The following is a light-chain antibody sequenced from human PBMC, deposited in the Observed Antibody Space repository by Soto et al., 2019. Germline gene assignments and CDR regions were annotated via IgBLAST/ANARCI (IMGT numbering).Light chain of an antibody. V-gene: IGKV3-20*01. Sequence: EIMLTQSPGTLSLSPGERATFSCRASQSVSSSYLAWYQQKPGQAPRLLIYGASSRATGIPDRFSGSGSGTDFTLTISRLEPEDFAVYYCQQYGSSPQTFGQGTKVDIK. J-gene: IGKJ1*01. CDR3: QQYGSSPQT. CDR2: GAS. CDR1: QSVSSSY.